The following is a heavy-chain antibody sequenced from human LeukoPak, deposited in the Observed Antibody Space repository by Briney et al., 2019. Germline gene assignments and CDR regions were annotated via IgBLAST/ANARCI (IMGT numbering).Heavy chain of an antibody. CDR2: IYYSGST. Sequence: SETLSLTCTVSGGSISSGDYYWSWIRQPPGKGLEWIGYIYYSGSTYYNPSLKSRVTISVDTSKNQFSLKLSSVTAADTAVYYCARERTLRILRFLEWGGAFDIWGQGTMVTVSS. CDR1: GGSISSGDYY. V-gene: IGHV4-30-4*08. CDR3: ARERTLRILRFLEWGGAFDI. D-gene: IGHD3-3*01. J-gene: IGHJ3*02.